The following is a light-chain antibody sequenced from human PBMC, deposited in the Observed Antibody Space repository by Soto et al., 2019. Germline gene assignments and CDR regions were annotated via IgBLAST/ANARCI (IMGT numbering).Light chain of an antibody. CDR3: QQSYSTPPT. CDR2: AAS. J-gene: IGKJ4*01. V-gene: IGKV1-39*01. Sequence: DIQMTQSPSSLSASVGDRVTITCRASQSIRSYLNWYQQQPGKAPKLLIYAASSLQSGVPSRFSGSGSGTDFTLTISSLQPEDFATYYCQQSYSTPPTFGGGAKVEIK. CDR1: QSIRSY.